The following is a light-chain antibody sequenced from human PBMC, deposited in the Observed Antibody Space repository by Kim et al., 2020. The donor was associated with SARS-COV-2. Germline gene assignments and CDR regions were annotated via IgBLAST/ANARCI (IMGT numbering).Light chain of an antibody. V-gene: IGKV3-11*01. J-gene: IGKJ4*02. CDR2: HVS. Sequence: PGDRATLSCRASQGVSISCAWYRLKPGQAPRLLIYHVSAWPPGIPARFSGSGSGTDFTLTISSLEPEDVAVYYCQKRGSSPRTFGGGTKVEIK. CDR1: QGVSIS. CDR3: QKRGSSPRT.